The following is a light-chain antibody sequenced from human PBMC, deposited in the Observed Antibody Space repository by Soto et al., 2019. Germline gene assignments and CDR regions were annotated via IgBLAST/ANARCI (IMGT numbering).Light chain of an antibody. V-gene: IGLV2-23*02. CDR1: SSDFGSYNL. J-gene: IGLJ2*01. CDR3: CSYAGSRPDVDVV. Sequence: QSALTQPASVSGSPGQSITISCTGTSSDFGSYNLVSWYQKYPGKAPKLIIYGVSKRPSGVSNRISGSKSGHTASLTSSGLQAEDEADYYCCSYAGSRPDVDVVFGGGTKVPVL. CDR2: GVS.